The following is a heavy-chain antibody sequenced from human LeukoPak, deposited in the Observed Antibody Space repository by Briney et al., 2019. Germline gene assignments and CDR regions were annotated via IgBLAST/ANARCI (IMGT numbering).Heavy chain of an antibody. CDR3: ARCRRWRLFDY. CDR2: IYSGGST. Sequence: PGGSLRLSCAASGFTVSSNYMSWVRQAPGKGLEWVSDIYSGGSTYYADSVKGRFTISRDNSKNALYLQMNSLIAEDTAVYYCARCRRWRLFDYWGQGTLVTVSS. CDR1: GFTVSSNY. V-gene: IGHV3-66*01. J-gene: IGHJ4*02. D-gene: IGHD6-25*01.